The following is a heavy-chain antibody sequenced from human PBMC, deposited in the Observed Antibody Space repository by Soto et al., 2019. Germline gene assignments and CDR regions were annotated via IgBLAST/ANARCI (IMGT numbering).Heavy chain of an antibody. V-gene: IGHV3-13*01. CDR2: IGTLSDT. CDR1: GFTFRTYE. D-gene: IGHD3-10*01. Sequence: PGGSLRLSCEASGFTFRTYEMNWVRQAPGKGLEWVSGIGTLSDTFYAASVQGRFTISRQNAKNSVYLQMNSLRAGDTAFYYCARGRSFSYDSTPPPMFDPWGQGTLVTVSS. CDR3: ARGRSFSYDSTPPPMFDP. J-gene: IGHJ5*02.